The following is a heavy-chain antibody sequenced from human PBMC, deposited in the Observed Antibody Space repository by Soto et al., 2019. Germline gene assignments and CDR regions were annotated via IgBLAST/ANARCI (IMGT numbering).Heavy chain of an antibody. Sequence: QVQLQESGPGLVKPSETLSLTCTVSGGSISSYYWSWLRQPPGKGLEWIGYIYYSGSTNYNPSLKSRVTISVDTSKNQFSLKLSSVTAADTAVYYCARGGVWDYWGQGTLVTVSS. CDR2: IYYSGST. D-gene: IGHD1-26*01. CDR3: ARGGVWDY. J-gene: IGHJ4*02. V-gene: IGHV4-59*01. CDR1: GGSISSYY.